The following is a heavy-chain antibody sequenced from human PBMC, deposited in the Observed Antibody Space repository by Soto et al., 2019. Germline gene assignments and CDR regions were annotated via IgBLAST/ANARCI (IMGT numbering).Heavy chain of an antibody. CDR1: GVTFSSYA. Sequence: SVKVSCKASGVTFSSYAISWVRQAPGQGLEWMGGIIPIFGTANYAQKFQGRVTITADESTSTAYMELSSLRSEDTAVYYCASASGTPPHDAFDIWGQGTMVTVSS. J-gene: IGHJ3*02. V-gene: IGHV1-69*13. CDR3: ASASGTPPHDAFDI. CDR2: IIPIFGTA. D-gene: IGHD1-26*01.